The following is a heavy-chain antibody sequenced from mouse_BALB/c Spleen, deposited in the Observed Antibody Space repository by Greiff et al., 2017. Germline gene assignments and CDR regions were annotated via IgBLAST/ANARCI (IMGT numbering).Heavy chain of an antibody. D-gene: IGHD4-1*01. Sequence: VQLQESGPGLVQPSQSLSITCTVSGFSLTSYGVHWVRQSPGKGLEWLGVIWSGGSTDYNAAFISRLSISKDNSKSQVFFKMNSLQANDTAIYYCATLTGKVAWFAYWGQGTLVTVSA. V-gene: IGHV2-2*02. CDR1: GFSLTSYG. CDR3: ATLTGKVAWFAY. J-gene: IGHJ3*01. CDR2: IWSGGST.